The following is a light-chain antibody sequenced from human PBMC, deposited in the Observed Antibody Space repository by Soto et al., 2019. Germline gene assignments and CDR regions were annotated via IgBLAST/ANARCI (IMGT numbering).Light chain of an antibody. Sequence: DIVLTQSPSTLSLSPGERAPLSCMASQSVSRYLAWYQQKPGQAPRLLIYGASSRATGTADRFSGSGSGTDFTLTISRLEPEDFAVYYCQQYGSSPPWTFGQGTKVDIK. V-gene: IGKV3-20*01. J-gene: IGKJ1*01. CDR1: QSVSRY. CDR3: QQYGSSPPWT. CDR2: GAS.